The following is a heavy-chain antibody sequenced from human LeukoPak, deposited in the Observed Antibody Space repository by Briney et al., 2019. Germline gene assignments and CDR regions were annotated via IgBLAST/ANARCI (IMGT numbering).Heavy chain of an antibody. CDR2: IYPGDSDT. J-gene: IGHJ4*02. V-gene: IGHV5-51*01. D-gene: IGHD3-10*01. CDR3: ARSSGSYYSGAYYFDY. CDR1: GYSFTNYC. Sequence: GESLKTSCKGSGYSFTNYCIGWVRQMPGKGLEWMGIIYPGDSDTRYSPSFQGQVTISADKSISTAYLQWSSLKASDTAMYYCARSSGSYYSGAYYFDYWGQGTLVTVSS.